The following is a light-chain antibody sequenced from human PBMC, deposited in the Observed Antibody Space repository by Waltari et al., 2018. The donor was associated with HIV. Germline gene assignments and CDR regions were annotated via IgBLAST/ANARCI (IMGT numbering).Light chain of an antibody. J-gene: IGKJ4*02. V-gene: IGKV1-5*03. CDR1: QSIGNW. Sequence: IQMTPSPSTVAASVGDSINITCRSSQSIGNWLAWYQHRPGEAPNLLVYKASILRSGVPSRFSAGASGTEFTLTITTLQPEDIAIYYCQQYNSHSRAFGPGTKVE. CDR3: QQYNSHSRA. CDR2: KAS.